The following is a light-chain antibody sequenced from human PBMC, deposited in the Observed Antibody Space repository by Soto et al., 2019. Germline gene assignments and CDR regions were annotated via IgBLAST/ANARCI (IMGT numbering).Light chain of an antibody. Sequence: EVVMTQSPATLSVSPGEGVTLSCRASQGIGDTLAWYQHKPGQAPRLLIYGASSRATGIPDRFSGSGSGTDFTLTISRLEPEDFAVYYCQHRSEWPVSFGQGTRLEIK. CDR3: QHRSEWPVS. CDR2: GAS. J-gene: IGKJ5*01. V-gene: IGKV3D-20*02. CDR1: QGIGDT.